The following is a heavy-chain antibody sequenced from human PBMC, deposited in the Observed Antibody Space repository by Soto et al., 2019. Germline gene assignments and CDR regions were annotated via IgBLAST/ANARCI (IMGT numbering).Heavy chain of an antibody. CDR3: AKDPPRLRWSNPSHYFDY. CDR1: GFTFSSYG. Sequence: AGGSLRLSCAASGFTFSSYGMHWVRQAPGKGLEWVAVISYDGSNKYYADSVKGRFTISRDNSKNTLYLQMNSLRAEDTAVYYCAKDPPRLRWSNPSHYFDYWGQGTLVTVSS. CDR2: ISYDGSNK. V-gene: IGHV3-30*18. J-gene: IGHJ4*02. D-gene: IGHD4-17*01.